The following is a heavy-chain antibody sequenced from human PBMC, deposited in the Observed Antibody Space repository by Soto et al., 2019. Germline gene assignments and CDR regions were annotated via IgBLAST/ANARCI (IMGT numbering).Heavy chain of an antibody. V-gene: IGHV1-18*01. CDR3: ARDRPDYGDSDYYYYGMDV. D-gene: IGHD4-17*01. Sequence: QVQLVQSGAEVKKPGASVKVSCKASGYTFTSYGISWVRQAPGQGLEWMGWISAYNGNTNYAQKLQGRVTMTTDTSTRTAYKETRSLRSDDTAVYYCARDRPDYGDSDYYYYGMDVWGQGTTVTVSS. CDR2: ISAYNGNT. CDR1: GYTFTSYG. J-gene: IGHJ6*02.